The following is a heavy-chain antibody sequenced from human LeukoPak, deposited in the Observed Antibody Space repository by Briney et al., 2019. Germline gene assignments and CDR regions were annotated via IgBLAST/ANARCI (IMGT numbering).Heavy chain of an antibody. CDR1: GGSISSGSYY. CDR2: IYTSGST. CDR3: AREQQQLAHYYYYYYMDV. J-gene: IGHJ6*03. Sequence: SETLSLTCTVSGGSISSGSYYWSWIRQPAGKGLEWIGRIYTSGSTNYNPSLKSRVTMSVDTSKNQFSLKLSSVTAADTAVYYCAREQQQLAHYYYYYYMDVWGKGTTVTISS. D-gene: IGHD6-13*01. V-gene: IGHV4-61*02.